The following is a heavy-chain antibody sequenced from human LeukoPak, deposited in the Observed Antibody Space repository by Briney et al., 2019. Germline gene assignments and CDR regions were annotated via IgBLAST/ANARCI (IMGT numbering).Heavy chain of an antibody. CDR1: RFTFSSFW. CDR2: VNTDGSST. J-gene: IGHJ5*02. V-gene: IGHV3-74*01. CDR3: ARAPRNDFWSGYAIDP. D-gene: IGHD3-3*01. Sequence: GGSLRLSCAASRFTFSSFWMHWVRQAPGKGLVWVSRVNTDGSSTNYADSVKGRFTISRDNAKSTLYLQMNSLRAEDTAVYYCARAPRNDFWSGYAIDPWGQGTLVTVSS.